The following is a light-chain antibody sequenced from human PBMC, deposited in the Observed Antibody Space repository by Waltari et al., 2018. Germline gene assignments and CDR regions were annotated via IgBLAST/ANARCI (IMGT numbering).Light chain of an antibody. CDR2: DVS. V-gene: IGLV2-23*02. CDR3: CSYAGSSTSVV. CDR1: SSDVGGYNY. Sequence: QSALTQPASVSGSPGQSITISCTGTSSDVGGYNYVSWDQQHPGKAPKLMIYDVSKRPSGVSNRFSGSKSGTTASLTISGLQAEDEADYYCCSYAGSSTSVVFGGGTKLTVL. J-gene: IGLJ2*01.